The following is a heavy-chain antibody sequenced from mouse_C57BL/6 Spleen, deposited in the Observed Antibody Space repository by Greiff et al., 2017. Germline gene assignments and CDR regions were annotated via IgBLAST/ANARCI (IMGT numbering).Heavy chain of an antibody. J-gene: IGHJ2*01. CDR2: IYPGSGST. CDR1: GYTFTSYW. D-gene: IGHD2-1*01. V-gene: IGHV1-55*01. CDR3: ARWLDYYVNPFDY. Sequence: QVQLQQPGAELVKPGASVKMSCKASGYTFTSYWITWVKQRPGQGLEWIGDIYPGSGSTNYNEKFKSKATLTVDTSASTADMKLSSLTSEDSAVYYGARWLDYYVNPFDYWGQGTTLTVSS.